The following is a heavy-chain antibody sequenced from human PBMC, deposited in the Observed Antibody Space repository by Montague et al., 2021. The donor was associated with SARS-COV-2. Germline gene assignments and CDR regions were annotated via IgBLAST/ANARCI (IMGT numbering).Heavy chain of an antibody. J-gene: IGHJ4*02. CDR3: VRDPAPSGSGTFYDY. D-gene: IGHD1-26*01. Sequence: SETLSLTRTVSGDSVSHDFWTWIRQPPGKGLEWIGYVYHSRSSSYNPSLRGRVSIAVDTSKNQFSLRLSTVTAADTAIYYCVRDPAPSGSGTFYDYWGQGTLVAVSS. CDR1: GDSVSHDF. V-gene: IGHV4-59*02. CDR2: VYHSRSS.